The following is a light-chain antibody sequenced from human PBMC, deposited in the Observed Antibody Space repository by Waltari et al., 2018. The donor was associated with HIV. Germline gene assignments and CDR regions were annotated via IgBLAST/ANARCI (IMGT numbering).Light chain of an antibody. CDR3: AAWDGSLIGYV. CDR1: SPHIGRKS. CDR2: SRD. Sequence: QSVLTQSPSASGPPGQRVTIYCSASSPHIGRKSVNRYQQPPGTAPKLLIYSRDQRPSGVPDRFSGSYSGTSASLAISGLQSEDEADYYCAAWDGSLIGYVFGTGTKVTVL. V-gene: IGLV1-44*01. J-gene: IGLJ1*01.